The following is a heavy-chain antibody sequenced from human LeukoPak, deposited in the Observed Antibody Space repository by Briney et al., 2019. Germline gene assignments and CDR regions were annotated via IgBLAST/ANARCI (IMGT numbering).Heavy chain of an antibody. CDR3: ATGGLIAAAGTRYYMDV. CDR2: INPNSGGT. J-gene: IGHJ6*03. Sequence: ASVKVSCKASGYTFTGYYMHWVRQAPGQGLEWMGWINPNSGGTNYAQKFQGRVTMTEDTSTDTAYMELSSLRSEDTAVYYCATGGLIAAAGTRYYMDVWGKGTTVTVSS. CDR1: GYTFTGYY. V-gene: IGHV1-2*02. D-gene: IGHD6-13*01.